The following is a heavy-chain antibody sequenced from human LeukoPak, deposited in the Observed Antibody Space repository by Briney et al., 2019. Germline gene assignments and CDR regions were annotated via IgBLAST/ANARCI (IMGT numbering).Heavy chain of an antibody. Sequence: PGGSLRLSCAASGFTFSSYWMSWVRQAPGKGLEWVANIKQDGSEKYYVDSVKGRFTISRDNAKNSLYLKMNSLRAEDTAVYYCARVNRDLYYYYYMDVWGKGTTVTVSS. CDR1: GFTFSSYW. D-gene: IGHD3-10*01. CDR3: ARVNRDLYYYYYMDV. J-gene: IGHJ6*03. V-gene: IGHV3-7*01. CDR2: IKQDGSEK.